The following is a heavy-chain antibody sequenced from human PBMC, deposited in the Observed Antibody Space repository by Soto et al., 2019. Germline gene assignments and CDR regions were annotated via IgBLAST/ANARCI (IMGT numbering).Heavy chain of an antibody. J-gene: IGHJ3*01. V-gene: IGHV4-59*08. Sequence: QVQLQESGPGLVKPSETLSLTCTVSGASISSNYWSWIRQPPGKGLECIGYFSYSGSTNYNPSLKSRDILSLDTSRNQSSLKLTSVAATDTAMYYCAKHSPLAAGGAFEFWGQGMMVTVSS. D-gene: IGHD6-13*01. CDR1: GASISSNY. CDR3: AKHSPLAAGGAFEF. CDR2: FSYSGST.